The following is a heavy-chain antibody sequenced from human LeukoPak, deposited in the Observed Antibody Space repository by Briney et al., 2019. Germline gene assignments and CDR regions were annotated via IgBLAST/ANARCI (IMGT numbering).Heavy chain of an antibody. V-gene: IGHV4-4*07. CDR3: ARDSGTYSYGPGPFDY. J-gene: IGHJ4*02. CDR1: GGSISSNY. Sequence: PSETLSLTCTVSGGSISSNYWSWVRQPAGKGLEWIGRIYTSGSTNCNPSLKSRVTISVDKSNNQFSLKLTSVTAADTAVYYCARDSGTYSYGPGPFDYWGQGTLVTVPS. CDR2: IYTSGST. D-gene: IGHD5-18*01.